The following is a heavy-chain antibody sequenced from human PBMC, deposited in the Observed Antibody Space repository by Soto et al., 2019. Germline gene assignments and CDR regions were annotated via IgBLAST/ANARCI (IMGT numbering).Heavy chain of an antibody. Sequence: QLQLQESGPGLLKPSETLSLPCTVSGGSISSNVYYWGWIRQPPGKGLEWIGSMYYSGSTYYNPSLKRRVTLSVDTSTIQFSLKLNSVSAADTAVDYCVRPSDITFYNDSRDWYFELWGRVTLVTVSS. CDR1: GGSISSNVYY. D-gene: IGHD3-22*01. CDR3: VRPSDITFYNDSRDWYFEL. V-gene: IGHV4-39*01. CDR2: MYYSGST. J-gene: IGHJ2*01.